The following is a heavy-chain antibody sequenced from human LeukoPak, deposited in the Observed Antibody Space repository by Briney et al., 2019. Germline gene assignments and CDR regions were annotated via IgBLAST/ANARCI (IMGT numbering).Heavy chain of an antibody. D-gene: IGHD3-22*01. CDR3: ARKYYYDSSGRVGFDI. V-gene: IGHV4-4*07. J-gene: IGHJ3*02. CDR1: GDSISSYY. CDR2: IYTSGST. Sequence: SETLSLTCTVSGDSISSYYWSWIRQPAGKGLEWIGRIYTSGSTNYNPSLKSRVTMSVDTSKNQFSLKLSSVTAADTAVYYCARKYYYDSSGRVGFDIWGQGTMVTVSS.